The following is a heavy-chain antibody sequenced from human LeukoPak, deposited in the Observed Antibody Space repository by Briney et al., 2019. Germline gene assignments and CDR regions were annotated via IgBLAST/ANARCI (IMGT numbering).Heavy chain of an antibody. J-gene: IGHJ3*02. CDR1: GGSMNTYH. V-gene: IGHV4-59*01. CDR2: IYYSGST. CDR3: ARDLADSSGYPNAFDI. D-gene: IGHD3-22*01. Sequence: SETLSLTCTVSGGSMNTYHWSWVRQSPGKGPEWIGYIYYSGSTNYNPSLKSRVTISVDTSKNQFSLKLSSVTAADTAVYYCARDLADSSGYPNAFDIWGQGTMVTVSS.